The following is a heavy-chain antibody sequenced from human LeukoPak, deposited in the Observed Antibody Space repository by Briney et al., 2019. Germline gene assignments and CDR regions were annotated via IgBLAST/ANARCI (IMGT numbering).Heavy chain of an antibody. V-gene: IGHV1-2*02. D-gene: IGHD4-11*01. Sequence: ASVKVSCKASGYTFTSYGISWVRQAPGQGLEWMGWINPNSGATKYAQKFQGRVTLTRDTSINTAYMELSSLNINDTAVCYCARLRDYSASWRGSASRYWGQGTLVTVSS. CDR3: ARLRDYSASWRGSASRY. CDR1: GYTFTSYG. J-gene: IGHJ4*02. CDR2: INPNSGAT.